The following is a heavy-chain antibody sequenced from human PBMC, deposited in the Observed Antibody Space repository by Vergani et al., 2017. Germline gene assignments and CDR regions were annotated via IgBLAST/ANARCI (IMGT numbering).Heavy chain of an antibody. V-gene: IGHV1-8*01. CDR2: MNPNSGNT. D-gene: IGHD3-10*01. CDR1: GYTFTSYD. J-gene: IGHJ6*02. Sequence: QVQLVQSGAEVKKPGASVKVSCKASGYTFTSYDINWVRQATGQGLEWMGWMNPNSGNTGYAQKFQGRVTMTRNTSISTAYMELSSLRSEDTAVYYCVLYYYGSGTSYGMDVWGQGTTVTVSS. CDR3: VLYYYGSGTSYGMDV.